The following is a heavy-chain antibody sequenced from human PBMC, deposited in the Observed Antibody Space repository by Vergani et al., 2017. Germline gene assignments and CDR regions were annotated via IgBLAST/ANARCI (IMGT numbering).Heavy chain of an antibody. D-gene: IGHD1-1*01. CDR1: GFRFSDYG. CDR3: AKFPLNITTPDRGDF. V-gene: IGHV3-30*18. CDR2: ISYDGDTT. Sequence: HVQMVESGGGVVQPGRSLRLSCAVSGFRFSDYGKQWVRPGPGRGLEWVALISYDGDTTYYEDSVKGRFTISRDNSKNTLFLQMHSLRVEDTALYYCAKFPLNITTPDRGDFWGQGSLVTVSS. J-gene: IGHJ4*02.